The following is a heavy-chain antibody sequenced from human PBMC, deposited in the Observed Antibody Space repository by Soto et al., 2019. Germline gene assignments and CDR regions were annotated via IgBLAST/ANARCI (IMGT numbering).Heavy chain of an antibody. D-gene: IGHD4-4*01. Sequence: SETLSLTCAVSGGSITSGGYYWSWIRHHPGRGLEWIASIYYNGSTYHNPSLKSRVTISAGTSENQFSLRLSSVTTADTAVYYCARVRNDYNNYWFDPWGQGTLVTVSS. J-gene: IGHJ5*02. CDR2: IYYNGST. CDR1: GGSITSGGYY. CDR3: ARVRNDYNNYWFDP. V-gene: IGHV4-31*11.